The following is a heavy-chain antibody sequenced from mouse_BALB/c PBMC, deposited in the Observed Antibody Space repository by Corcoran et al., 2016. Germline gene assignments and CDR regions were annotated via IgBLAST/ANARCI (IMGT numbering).Heavy chain of an antibody. Sequence: QIQLVQSGPELKKPGETVKISCKASGYTFTNYGMNWVKQAPGKGLKWMGWINTYTGEPTYADDFKGRFAFSLETSASTAYLQINNLKNEDTATYFCARLPSTGTEWYFDVWGAGTTVTVSS. J-gene: IGHJ1*01. CDR1: GYTFTNYG. D-gene: IGHD4-1*02. CDR2: INTYTGEP. V-gene: IGHV9-3-1*01. CDR3: ARLPSTGTEWYFDV.